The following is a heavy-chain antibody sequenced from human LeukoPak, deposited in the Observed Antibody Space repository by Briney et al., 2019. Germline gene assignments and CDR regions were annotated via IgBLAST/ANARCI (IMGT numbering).Heavy chain of an antibody. Sequence: ASVKLSCKASGYTFTGYYMHWVRQAPGQGLEWMGWINPNSGGTNYAQKFQGRVTMTRDTSISTAYMELSRLRSDDTAVYYCAIRSGGSCHWSPWCAFDIWGQGTMVTVSS. V-gene: IGHV1-2*02. CDR2: INPNSGGT. D-gene: IGHD2-15*01. CDR1: GYTFTGYY. CDR3: AIRSGGSCHWSPWCAFDI. J-gene: IGHJ3*02.